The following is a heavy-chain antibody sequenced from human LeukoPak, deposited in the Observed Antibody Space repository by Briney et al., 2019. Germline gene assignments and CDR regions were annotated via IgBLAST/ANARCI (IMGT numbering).Heavy chain of an antibody. J-gene: IGHJ6*03. CDR2: IYTSGST. D-gene: IGHD6-19*01. CDR1: GGSISSGSYY. CDR3: ARVGQRKRSVAAPRYYYYYMDV. V-gene: IGHV4-61*02. Sequence: PSETLSLTCTVSGGSISSGSYYWSWIRQPAGKGLEWIGRIYTSGSTNYNPSLKSRVTISVDTSKNQFSLKLSSVTAADTAVYYCARVGQRKRSVAAPRYYYYYMDVWGEGTTVTVSS.